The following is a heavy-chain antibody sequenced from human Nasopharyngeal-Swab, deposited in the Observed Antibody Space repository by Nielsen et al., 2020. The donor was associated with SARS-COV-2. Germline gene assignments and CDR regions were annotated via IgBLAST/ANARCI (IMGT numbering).Heavy chain of an antibody. D-gene: IGHD3-10*01. CDR2: IWYDGSNK. Sequence: GGSLRLSCAASGFTFSSYGMHWVRQAPGKGLEWVAVIWYDGSNKYYADSVKGRFTISRDNAKNSLYLQMNSLRAEDTAVYYCARVPSYYGSGSDWYFDLWGRGTLVTVSS. V-gene: IGHV3-33*01. CDR3: ARVPSYYGSGSDWYFDL. CDR1: GFTFSSYG. J-gene: IGHJ2*01.